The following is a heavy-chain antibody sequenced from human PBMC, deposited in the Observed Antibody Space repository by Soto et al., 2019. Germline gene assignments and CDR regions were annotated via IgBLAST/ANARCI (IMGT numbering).Heavy chain of an antibody. Sequence: SETLSLTCTVSGGSINSGGYSWTWIRQPPGKGLEWIGFIYHTGTTYYNPSLKSRVTISVDRSKNQFSLKLNSVTAADTAVYCCARGVNYYDSSVFSWFAPWGQGALVPFSS. CDR2: IYHTGTT. CDR3: ARGVNYYDSSVFSWFAP. V-gene: IGHV4-30-2*01. D-gene: IGHD3-22*01. J-gene: IGHJ5*02. CDR1: GGSINSGGYS.